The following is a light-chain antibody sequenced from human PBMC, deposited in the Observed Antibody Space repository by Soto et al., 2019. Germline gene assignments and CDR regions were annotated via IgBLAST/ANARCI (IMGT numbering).Light chain of an antibody. CDR1: QSISPW. Sequence: IELTQSPSTLSASVGDRVTITCRASQSISPWLSWYQQRPGNAPNLLIYKASIFESAVPSSFSSSGSGSESTLASSMLQAEDSANYCCQQCNMYSFTFGGGTKVELK. CDR3: QQCNMYSFT. CDR2: KAS. V-gene: IGKV1-5*03. J-gene: IGKJ4*01.